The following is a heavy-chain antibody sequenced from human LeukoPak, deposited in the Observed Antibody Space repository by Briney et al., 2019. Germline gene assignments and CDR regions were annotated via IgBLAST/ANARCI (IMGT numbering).Heavy chain of an antibody. CDR3: ARQSSTGLAY. D-gene: IGHD1-1*01. J-gene: IGHJ4*02. Sequence: SETLSLTCTVSGDSISSYYWSWIRKSPGKGLEWIGYIYYSGSTNYNPSLKSRVTISVDTSKNQFSLKMSSVTAADTAVYYCARQSSTGLAYWGQGTLVTVSS. CDR2: IYYSGST. CDR1: GDSISSYY. V-gene: IGHV4-59*08.